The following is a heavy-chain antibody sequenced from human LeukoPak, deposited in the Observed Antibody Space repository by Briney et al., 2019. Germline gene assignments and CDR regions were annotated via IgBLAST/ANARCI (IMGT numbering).Heavy chain of an antibody. D-gene: IGHD3-22*01. CDR1: GYTFTSYA. J-gene: IGHJ4*02. V-gene: IGHV1-3*01. Sequence: ASVKVSCKASGYTFTSYAMHWVRQAPGQGLEWMGWINAGNGNTKYSQKFQGRVTITRDTSASTAYMELSSLRSEDTAVYYCARGLRSSGYYTHYFDYWGQGTLVTVSS. CDR3: ARGLRSSGYYTHYFDY. CDR2: INAGNGNT.